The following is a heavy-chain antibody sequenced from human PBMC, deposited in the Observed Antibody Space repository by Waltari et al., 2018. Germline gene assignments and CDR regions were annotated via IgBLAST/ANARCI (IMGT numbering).Heavy chain of an antibody. CDR3: ATNSGGYSGFDY. CDR2: IYPADSDT. J-gene: IGHJ4*02. D-gene: IGHD3-22*01. CDR1: GYSFTNYW. V-gene: IGHV5-51*01. Sequence: EVQLAQSGAEVKKPGESLKISCKGSGYSFTNYWIGWVRQLPWKVLECMGIIYPADSDTNYSPTFEGQVTISADTSTSTAYLQWSSLKASYTAIYYCATNSGGYSGFDYWGQGTLVTVSS.